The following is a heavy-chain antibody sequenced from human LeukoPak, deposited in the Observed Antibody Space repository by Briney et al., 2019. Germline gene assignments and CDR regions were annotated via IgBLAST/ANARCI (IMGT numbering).Heavy chain of an antibody. J-gene: IGHJ4*02. CDR2: INHSGST. CDR3: ARGRGDSSGYYRRDFDY. D-gene: IGHD3-22*01. Sequence: SETLSLTCAVYGGSFSGYYWSWIRQPPGKGLEWIGEINHSGSTNYNPSLKSRVTISVDTSKNQFSLKLSSVTAADTAVYYCARGRGDSSGYYRRDFDYWGQGTLVAVSS. V-gene: IGHV4-34*01. CDR1: GGSFSGYY.